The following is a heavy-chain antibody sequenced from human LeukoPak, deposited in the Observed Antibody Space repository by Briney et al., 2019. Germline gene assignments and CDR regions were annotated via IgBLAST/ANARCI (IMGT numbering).Heavy chain of an antibody. CDR3: AKEGAAPGPDFDF. Sequence: PSDTLSLTCTVSVASIRRYYWMWIRQPAGKGREWIGRIVPSGSTNYKPSLKSRLTMSVDTSKNQFSMKLSSVTAADAAVYYCAKEGAAPGPDFDFWGQGILVIVSS. D-gene: IGHD6-13*01. CDR2: IVPSGST. V-gene: IGHV4-4*07. J-gene: IGHJ4*02. CDR1: VASIRRYY.